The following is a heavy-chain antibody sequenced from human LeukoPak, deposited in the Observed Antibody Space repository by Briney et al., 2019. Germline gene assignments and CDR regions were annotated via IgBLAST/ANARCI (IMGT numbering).Heavy chain of an antibody. CDR2: INHSGST. J-gene: IGHJ6*03. D-gene: IGHD1-26*01. CDR1: GGSFSGYY. CDR3: ARSGRGSYFYYYYMDV. V-gene: IGHV4-34*01. Sequence: SETLSLTCAVYGGSFSGYYWSWIRQPPGKGLEWIGEINHSGSTNYNPSLKSRVTISVDTSKNQFSLKLSSVTAADTAVYYCARSGRGSYFYYYYMDVWGKGTTVTVSS.